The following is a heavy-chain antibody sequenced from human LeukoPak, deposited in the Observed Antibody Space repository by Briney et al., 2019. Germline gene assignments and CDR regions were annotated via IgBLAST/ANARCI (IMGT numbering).Heavy chain of an antibody. J-gene: IGHJ4*01. Sequence: LGGSLRLSCSASGFTLSNYWMHWVRQAPGKGLVWVARLHSNGAFTTYADSVKGRFTISRDTAKNTLYLQMNSLRVEDTAVYYCARFVAVTAGDYWGQGTLVTVSS. V-gene: IGHV3-74*01. CDR1: GFTLSNYW. CDR2: LHSNGAFT. D-gene: IGHD2-21*02. CDR3: ARFVAVTAGDY.